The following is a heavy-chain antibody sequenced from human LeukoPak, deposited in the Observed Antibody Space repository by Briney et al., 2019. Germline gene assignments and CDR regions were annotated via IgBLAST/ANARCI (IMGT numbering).Heavy chain of an antibody. CDR3: ARGRSGYSYGYLDY. V-gene: IGHV3-30-3*01. CDR1: GFTFSSYA. D-gene: IGHD5-18*01. CDR2: ISYDGSNK. J-gene: IGHJ4*02. Sequence: GGSLRLSCAASGFTFSSYAMHWVRQAPGKGLEWVAVISYDGSNKYYADSVKGRFTISRDNSKNTLYLQMNSLRAEDTAVYYCARGRSGYSYGYLDYWGQGTLVTVSS.